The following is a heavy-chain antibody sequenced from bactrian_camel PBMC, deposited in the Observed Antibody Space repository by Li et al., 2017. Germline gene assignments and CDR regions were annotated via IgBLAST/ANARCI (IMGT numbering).Heavy chain of an antibody. Sequence: QVQLVESGGGSVQPGGSLRLSCAASGFTFSRYYMSWVRQAPGSGLEWVSTIYSDGGNTYYADSVKGRFTISQDNAKNIIYLQMSSLTPDDTAMYYCAAGTRIIVGDYCDGITTWGQGTQVTVS. J-gene: IGHJ6*01. V-gene: IGHV3-2*01. D-gene: IGHD3*01. CDR3: AAGTRIIVGDYCDGITT. CDR2: IYSDGGNT. CDR1: GFTFSRYY.